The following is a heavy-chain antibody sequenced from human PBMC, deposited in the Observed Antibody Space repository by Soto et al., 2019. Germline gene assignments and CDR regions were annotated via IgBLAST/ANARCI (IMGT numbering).Heavy chain of an antibody. J-gene: IGHJ4*01. CDR1: GCSISSGSY. CDR3: ARVHVMVVAGSTFAY. CDR2: IYHGGTT. Sequence: SETLSLTCTVSGCSISSGSYWAWIRQPPGKGPEWIASIYHGGTTFYNPSLKSRITISVDTSNNQFSLKLTSVTAADTAVYYCARVHVMVVAGSTFAYWGHGTLVTVSS. D-gene: IGHD6-19*01. V-gene: IGHV4-38-2*02.